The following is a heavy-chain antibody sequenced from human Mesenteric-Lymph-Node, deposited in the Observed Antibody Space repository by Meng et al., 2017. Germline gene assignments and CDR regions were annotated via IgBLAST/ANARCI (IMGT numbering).Heavy chain of an antibody. Sequence: GGSLRLSCAASGFTFSSYWMSWVRQAPGKGLEWVSSISSSSSYIYYADSVKGRFTISRDNAKNSLYLQMNSLRAEDTAVYYCARATVVTNWFDYWGQGTLVTVSS. V-gene: IGHV3-21*01. CDR1: GFTFSSYW. D-gene: IGHD4-23*01. CDR3: ARATVVTNWFDY. CDR2: ISSSSSYI. J-gene: IGHJ4*02.